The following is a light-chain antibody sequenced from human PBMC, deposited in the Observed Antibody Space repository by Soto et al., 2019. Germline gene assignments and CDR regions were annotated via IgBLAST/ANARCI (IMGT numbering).Light chain of an antibody. Sequence: QSALTQPASVSGSPGQSISISCTGTSSDIGAYNYVSWYQQHPGKAPKLIIFEVSNRPSGVSNRFSGSKSGNTASLTISGLQPEDEADYHCSSYTGGTTYWIFGGWTKLTVL. V-gene: IGLV2-14*03. CDR2: EVS. CDR3: SSYTGGTTYWI. CDR1: SSDIGAYNY. J-gene: IGLJ2*01.